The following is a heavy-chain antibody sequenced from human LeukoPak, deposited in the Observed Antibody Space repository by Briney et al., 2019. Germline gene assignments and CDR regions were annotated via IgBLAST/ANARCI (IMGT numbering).Heavy chain of an antibody. CDR1: GGSLSGYY. J-gene: IGHJ4*02. CDR3: ARGRGKRYSPFDY. CDR2: INHSGST. Sequence: PSETLSLTCAVYGGSLSGYYWSWIRQPPGKGLEWIGEINHSGSTNYNPSLKSRVTISVDTSKNQFSLKLSSVTAADTAVYYCARGRGKRYSPFDYWGQGTLVTVSS. V-gene: IGHV4-34*01. D-gene: IGHD1-26*01.